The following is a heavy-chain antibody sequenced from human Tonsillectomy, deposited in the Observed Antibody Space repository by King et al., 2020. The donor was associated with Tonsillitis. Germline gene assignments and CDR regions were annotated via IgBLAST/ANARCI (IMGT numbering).Heavy chain of an antibody. V-gene: IGHV3-30-3*01. J-gene: IGHJ4*02. Sequence: VQLVESGGGVVQPGRSLRLSCAASGFTFSSFAMHWVRQAPGKGLEWVAVISNDGNNKNYADSVKGRFTIRRDNSNKTLSLQMNSLRPEDTALYYCARPPAYYYGSDIYLEFWGQGTLVTVSS. CDR2: ISNDGNNK. CDR3: ARPPAYYYGSDIYLEF. D-gene: IGHD3-10*01. CDR1: GFTFSSFA.